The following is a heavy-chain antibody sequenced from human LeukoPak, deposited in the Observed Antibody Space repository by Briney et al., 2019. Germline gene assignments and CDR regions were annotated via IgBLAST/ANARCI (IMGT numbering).Heavy chain of an antibody. CDR2: ISSSGSTI. J-gene: IGHJ6*02. D-gene: IGHD3-16*02. CDR1: GFTFSDYY. V-gene: IGHV3-11*04. CDR3: ARDHSYDYVWGSYRYYYYYGMDV. Sequence: GGSLRLSCAASGFTFSDYYMSWIRQAPGKGLEWVSYISSSGSTIYYADSVKGRFTISRDNAKNSLYLQMNSLRAEDTAVYYCARDHSYDYVWGSYRYYYYYGMDVWGQGTTVTVSS.